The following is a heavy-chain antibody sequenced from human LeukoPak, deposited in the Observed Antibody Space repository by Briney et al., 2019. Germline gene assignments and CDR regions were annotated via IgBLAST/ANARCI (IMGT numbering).Heavy chain of an antibody. CDR2: INSDGSST. J-gene: IGHJ4*02. CDR3: ARSVRYSSGWYYFDY. Sequence: GGSLRLSCAAPGFTFSSYWMHWVRQAPGKGLVWVSRINSDGSSTSYADSVKGRFTISRDNAKNTLYLQMNSLRAEDTAVYYCARSVRYSSGWYYFDYWGQGTLVTVSS. V-gene: IGHV3-74*01. CDR1: GFTFSSYW. D-gene: IGHD6-19*01.